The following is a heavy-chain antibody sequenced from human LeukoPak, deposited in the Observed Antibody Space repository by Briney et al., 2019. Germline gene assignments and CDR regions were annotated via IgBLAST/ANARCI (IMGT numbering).Heavy chain of an antibody. D-gene: IGHD3-22*01. CDR3: AKDCVLYSSSPIDY. J-gene: IGHJ4*02. V-gene: IGHV3-21*04. CDR2: ISSSSSYI. Sequence: PGGSLRLSCAASGFTFSSYSMNWVRQAPGKGLEWVSSISSSSSYIYYADSVKGRFTISRDNAKNSLYLQMNSLRAEDTAIYYCAKDCVLYSSSPIDYWGQGTLVTVSS. CDR1: GFTFSSYS.